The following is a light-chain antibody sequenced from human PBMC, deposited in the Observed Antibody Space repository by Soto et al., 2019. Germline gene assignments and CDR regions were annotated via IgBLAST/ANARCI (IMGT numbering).Light chain of an antibody. CDR2: DVS. V-gene: IGLV2-14*01. J-gene: IGLJ1*01. CDR3: SSYTSSSPRV. CDR1: SSDVGGYNY. Sequence: QSVLTQPASVSGSPGQSITISCTGTSSDVGGYNYVSWYQQHPGKAPKLMIYDVSNRPSGVSNRFSGSKSGNTASLTISGLQAEDEADSYCSSYTSSSPRVFGTRTKVT.